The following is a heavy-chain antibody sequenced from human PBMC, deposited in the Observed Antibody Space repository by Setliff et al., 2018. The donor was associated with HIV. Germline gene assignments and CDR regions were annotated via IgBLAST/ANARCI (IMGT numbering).Heavy chain of an antibody. CDR2: ISGSGHST. J-gene: IGHJ4*02. CDR1: GFAFTTNA. D-gene: IGHD3-22*01. V-gene: IGHV3-23*01. CDR3: AKELAASGLGYFDS. Sequence: PGGSLRLSCAASGFAFTTNAMGWVRQAPGKGLEWLSAISGSGHSTYYADFVRGRFIISRDNSENTLYLQMNSLRAEDTAEYYCAKELAASGLGYFDSWGRGILVTVSS.